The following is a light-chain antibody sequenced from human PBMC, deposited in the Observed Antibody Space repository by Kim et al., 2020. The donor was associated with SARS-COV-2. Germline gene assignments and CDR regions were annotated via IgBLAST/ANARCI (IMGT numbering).Light chain of an antibody. V-gene: IGKV1-5*03. CDR2: ETS. J-gene: IGKJ2*01. CDR3: QQYNSYAYT. CDR1: QSISTW. Sequence: SASVGDRVTITCRASQSISTWLAWYQQKPGRAPELLIYETSSLESGLPSMFSGSGSETEFTLTIGSLQPDVFTTYYCQQYNSYAYTFGQGTKLEI.